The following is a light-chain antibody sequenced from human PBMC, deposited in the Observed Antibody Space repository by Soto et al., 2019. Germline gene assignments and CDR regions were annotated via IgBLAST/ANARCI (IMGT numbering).Light chain of an antibody. Sequence: EIVMTQSPATLSVSPGERATLSCRASQSVSSSYLAWYQQKPGQAPRLLIYGASSRATGIPDRFSGSGSGTDFTLTICRLEPEDFAVYYCQQYGSSPWTFGQGTKVDIK. CDR3: QQYGSSPWT. J-gene: IGKJ1*01. CDR2: GAS. CDR1: QSVSSSY. V-gene: IGKV3-20*01.